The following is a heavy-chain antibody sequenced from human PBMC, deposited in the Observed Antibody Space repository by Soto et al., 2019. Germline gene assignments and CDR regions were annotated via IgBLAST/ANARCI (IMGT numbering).Heavy chain of an antibody. J-gene: IGHJ4*02. D-gene: IGHD3-22*01. CDR1: GGSISSCGYY. Sequence: SETLSLTCTVSGGSISSCGYYWICIRQHPGKGREWVGYIYYSGSTYYNPSLKSRVTISVYTSKNQFSLKLSSVTAADTAVYYCARDGYYYDSSGYYGYWGQGTLVTVSS. CDR3: ARDGYYYDSSGYYGY. V-gene: IGHV4-31*03. CDR2: IYYSGST.